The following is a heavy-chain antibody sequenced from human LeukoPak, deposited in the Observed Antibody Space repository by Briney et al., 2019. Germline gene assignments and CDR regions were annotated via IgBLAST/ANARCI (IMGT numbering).Heavy chain of an antibody. CDR3: ATIYSSSWYLFDY. CDR1: GGSISSGGYY. Sequence: PSQTLSLTCTVSGGSISSGGYYRSWIRQPPGKGLEWIGYIYYSGSTYYNPSLKSRVNISVDTSKNQFSLKLNSVTAADTAVYYCATIYSSSWYLFDYWGQGTLVTVSS. J-gene: IGHJ4*02. CDR2: IYYSGST. D-gene: IGHD6-13*01. V-gene: IGHV4-30-4*01.